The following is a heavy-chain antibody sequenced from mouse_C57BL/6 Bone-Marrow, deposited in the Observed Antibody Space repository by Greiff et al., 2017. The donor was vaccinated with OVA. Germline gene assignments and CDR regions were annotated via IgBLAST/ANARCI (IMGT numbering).Heavy chain of an antibody. J-gene: IGHJ4*01. CDR2: ISSGGSYT. CDR1: GFTFSSYG. V-gene: IGHV5-6*01. CDR3: ARRRAYYSNYDYAMDY. D-gene: IGHD2-5*01. Sequence: EVQGVESGGDLVKPGGSLKLSCAASGFTFSSYGMSWVRQTPDKRLEWVATISSGGSYTYYPDSVKGRFTISRDNAKNTLYLQMSSLKSEDTAMYYCARRRAYYSNYDYAMDYWGQGTSVTVSS.